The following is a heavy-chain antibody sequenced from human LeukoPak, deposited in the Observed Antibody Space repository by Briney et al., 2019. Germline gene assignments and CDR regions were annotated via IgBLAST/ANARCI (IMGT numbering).Heavy chain of an antibody. CDR2: ISYSGST. D-gene: IGHD4-17*01. V-gene: IGHV4-59*11. CDR3: ARYSDYFYYYYMDV. J-gene: IGHJ6*03. CDR1: GGSISSHY. Sequence: SETLSLTCTVSGGSISSHYWSWIRQPPGEGLEWIGYISYSGSTNYNPSLKSRVTISIDTSKSQFSLELSSVTAADTAVYHCARYSDYFYYYYMDVWGKGTTATVSS.